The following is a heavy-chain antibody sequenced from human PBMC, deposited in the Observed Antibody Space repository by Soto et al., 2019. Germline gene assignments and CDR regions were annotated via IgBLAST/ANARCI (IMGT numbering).Heavy chain of an antibody. CDR2: ISVSGDKT. Sequence: EVHLLESGGDLVQPRGSLRLSCAASGFSFTAYIMSWFRQAPGQGLEWVSAISVSGDKTYYADSVKGRFTISRDDAKNTLYLQLNSLRVDDTAIYYCAKGGWLDDCGQGTLVTVSS. J-gene: IGHJ4*02. CDR1: GFSFTAYI. CDR3: AKGGWLDD. D-gene: IGHD5-12*01. V-gene: IGHV3-23*01.